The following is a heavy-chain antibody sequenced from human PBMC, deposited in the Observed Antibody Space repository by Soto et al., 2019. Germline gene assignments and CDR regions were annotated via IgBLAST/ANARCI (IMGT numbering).Heavy chain of an antibody. CDR1: GFTFSSYW. CDR3: AFFSSYYDSSGYFDY. D-gene: IGHD3-22*01. CDR2: INSDGSST. V-gene: IGHV3-74*01. Sequence: PGGSLRLSCAASGFTFSSYWMHWVRQAPGKGLVWVSRINSDGSSTSYADSVKGRFTISRDNAKITLYLQMNSLRAEDTAVYYCAFFSSYYDSSGYFDYWGQGTLVPVSS. J-gene: IGHJ4*02.